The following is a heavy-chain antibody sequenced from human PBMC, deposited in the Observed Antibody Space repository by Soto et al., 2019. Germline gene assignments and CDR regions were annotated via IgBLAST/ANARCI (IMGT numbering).Heavy chain of an antibody. CDR3: ATIEPITVNYYNGMDV. CDR2: IDPISGST. Sequence: APVEVSCEACGGGFRSSSSCWVRQANGQGLEWMGWIDPISGSTKFAEKLQGRVTMARDTSISTAYMELSSLRSDDTAVYFCATIEPITVNYYNGMDVWGQGTTVTVSS. CDR1: GGGFRSSS. V-gene: IGHV1-2*02. J-gene: IGHJ6*02. D-gene: IGHD3-10*01.